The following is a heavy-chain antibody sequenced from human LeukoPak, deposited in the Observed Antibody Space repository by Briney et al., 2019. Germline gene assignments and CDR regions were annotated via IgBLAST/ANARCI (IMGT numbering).Heavy chain of an antibody. CDR1: GYTFTSYG. CDR2: ISAYNDNT. CDR3: ASEGGNGSGSYYLYY. Sequence: ASVKVSCKASGYTFTSYGISWVRQAPGQGLEWMGWISAYNDNTNYAQKLQGRVTMTTDTSTSTAYMELRSLRSDDTAVYYCASEGGNGSGSYYLYYWGQGTLVTVSS. J-gene: IGHJ4*02. D-gene: IGHD3-10*01. V-gene: IGHV1-18*01.